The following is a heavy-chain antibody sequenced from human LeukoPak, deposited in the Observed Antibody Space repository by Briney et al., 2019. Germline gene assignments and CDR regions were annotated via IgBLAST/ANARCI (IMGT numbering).Heavy chain of an antibody. CDR1: GFTFSSYW. J-gene: IGHJ4*02. V-gene: IGHV3-74*01. Sequence: PGGSLRLSCEASGFTFSSYWMSWVRQAPGKGLVWVSRINSDGSTASYADSVQGRFTISRDNAKNTLYLQMNSLRGEDTAVYYCARTAGNTPDYWGQGTLVTVSS. CDR3: ARTAGNTPDY. D-gene: IGHD3-10*01. CDR2: INSDGSTA.